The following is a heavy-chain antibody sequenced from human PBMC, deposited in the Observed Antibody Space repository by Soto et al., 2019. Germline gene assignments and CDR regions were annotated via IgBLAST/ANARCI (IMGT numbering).Heavy chain of an antibody. CDR2: INPKRGGT. D-gene: IGHD2-21*01. CDR1: GYTFSDYF. V-gene: IGHV1-2*02. CDR3: ARDSGIPGRYWYFGL. Sequence: QVQLVQSGAEVKKPGASVKVSCTTYGYTFSDYFLHWVRQAPGQGPEWMGFINPKRGGTEYAQKFQGRVTMTRDTPSSKVYRDLSGLTSDDTAIYYGARDSGIPGRYWYFGLWGRGTLVTVSS. J-gene: IGHJ2*01.